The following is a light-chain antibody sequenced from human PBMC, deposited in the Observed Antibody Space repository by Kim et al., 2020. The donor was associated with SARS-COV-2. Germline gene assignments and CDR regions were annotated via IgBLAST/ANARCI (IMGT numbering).Light chain of an antibody. CDR2: RNN. J-gene: IGLJ3*02. CDR3: ASWDDSLSGPV. V-gene: IGLV1-47*01. Sequence: GQGVTISCSGSSSNIGTNYVYWYQQLTGTAPKLLIYRNNQRPSGVPDRFSGSKSGTSASLAISGLRSEDEADYYCASWDDSLSGPVFGGGTQLTVL. CDR1: SSNIGTNY.